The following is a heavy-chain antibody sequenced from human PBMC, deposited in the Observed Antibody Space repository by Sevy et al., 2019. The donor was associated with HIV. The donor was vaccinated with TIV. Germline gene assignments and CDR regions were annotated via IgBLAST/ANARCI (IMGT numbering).Heavy chain of an antibody. CDR1: GYSFTSYW. CDR3: ARHHTYYYDSSGYYSSYFDY. CDR2: IYPGDSDT. D-gene: IGHD3-22*01. J-gene: IGHJ4*02. V-gene: IGHV5-51*01. Sequence: GESLKISCKGSGYSFTSYWIGWVRQMPGKGLEWMGIIYPGDSDTRYSPPFQGQVTISADKSISTAYLQWSSLKASDTAMYYCARHHTYYYDSSGYYSSYFDYWGQGTLVTVSS.